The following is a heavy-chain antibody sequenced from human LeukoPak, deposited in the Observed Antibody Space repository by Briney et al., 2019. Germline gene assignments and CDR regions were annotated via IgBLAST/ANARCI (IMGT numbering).Heavy chain of an antibody. V-gene: IGHV1-69*13. CDR1: GGTFSSYA. D-gene: IGHD3-10*01. CDR3: AHSGSYLGGFDP. Sequence: ASVKVSCKASGGTFSSYAISWVRQAPGQGLEWMGGIIPIFGTANYAQKFQGRVTITADESTSTAYMELSSLRSEDTAVYYCAHSGSYLGGFDPWGQGTLVTVSP. J-gene: IGHJ5*02. CDR2: IIPIFGTA.